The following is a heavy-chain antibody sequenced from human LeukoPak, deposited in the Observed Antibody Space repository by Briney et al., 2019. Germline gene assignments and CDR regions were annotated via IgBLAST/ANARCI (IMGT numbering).Heavy chain of an antibody. Sequence: SQTLSLTCTVSGGSISSGVYYWSWIRQHPGKGLEWIGYIYYSGSTYYNPSLKSRVTISVDTSKNQFSLKLSSVTAADTAVYYCARVGGGNYYFDYWGQGTLVTVSS. CDR2: IYYSGST. CDR3: ARVGGGNYYFDY. CDR1: GGSISSGVYY. J-gene: IGHJ4*02. V-gene: IGHV4-31*03. D-gene: IGHD4-23*01.